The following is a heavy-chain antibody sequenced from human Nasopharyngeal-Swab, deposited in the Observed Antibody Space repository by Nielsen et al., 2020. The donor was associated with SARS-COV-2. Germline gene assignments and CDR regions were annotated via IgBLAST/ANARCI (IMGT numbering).Heavy chain of an antibody. V-gene: IGHV3-23*01. D-gene: IGHD3-16*01. CDR1: GLTLSSYA. Sequence: AWTLRLSCAASGLTLSSYAMSWVRQASGKGLEWVSANTSSGGSTYYADSVKGRFTISSDHSKNTLYLQMNSLRAEDTAVYYSTKRPTGSTFGDWGQGTLVTVSS. CDR2: NTSSGGST. J-gene: IGHJ4*02. CDR3: TKRPTGSTFGD.